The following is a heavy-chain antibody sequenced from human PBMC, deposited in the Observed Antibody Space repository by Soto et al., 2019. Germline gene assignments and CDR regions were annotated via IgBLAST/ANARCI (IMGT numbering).Heavy chain of an antibody. Sequence: SETLSLTCTVSGGSISSYYWSWIRQPPGKGLEWIGYIYYSGSTNYNPSLKSRVTISVDTSKNQFSLKLSSVTAADTAVYYCAREDIVVVPAATTDRYYYYGMDVWGQGTTVTVSS. CDR2: IYYSGST. CDR1: GGSISSYY. V-gene: IGHV4-59*01. D-gene: IGHD2-2*01. J-gene: IGHJ6*02. CDR3: AREDIVVVPAATTDRYYYYGMDV.